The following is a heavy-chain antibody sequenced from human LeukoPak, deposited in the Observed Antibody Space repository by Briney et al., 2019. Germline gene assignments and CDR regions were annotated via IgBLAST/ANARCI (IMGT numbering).Heavy chain of an antibody. J-gene: IGHJ3*02. CDR1: GFTFSSYG. D-gene: IGHD6-13*01. Sequence: GGSLRLSCAASGFTFSSYGMHWVRQAPGKGLEWVAFIRYDGSNKYYADSVKGRFTISRDNSKNTLYLQMNSLRAEDTAVYYCAKDRISSSWYGEDAFDIWGQGTMVTVSS. CDR2: IRYDGSNK. CDR3: AKDRISSSWYGEDAFDI. V-gene: IGHV3-30*02.